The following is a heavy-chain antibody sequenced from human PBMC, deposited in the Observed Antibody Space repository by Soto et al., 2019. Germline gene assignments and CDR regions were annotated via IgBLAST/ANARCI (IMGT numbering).Heavy chain of an antibody. D-gene: IGHD3-22*01. CDR2: INHSGST. CDR3: ARYYYDSSGYYYFDY. J-gene: IGHJ4*02. V-gene: IGHV4-34*01. CDR1: GGSFSGYY. Sequence: KTSETLSLTCAVYGGSFSGYYWSWIRQPPGKGLEWIGEINHSGSTNYNPSLKSRVTISVDTSKNQFSLKLSSVTAADTAVYYCARYYYDSSGYYYFDYWGQGTLVTVSS.